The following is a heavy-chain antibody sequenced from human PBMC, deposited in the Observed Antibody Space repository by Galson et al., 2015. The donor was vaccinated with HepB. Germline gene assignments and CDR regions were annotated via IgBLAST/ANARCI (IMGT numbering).Heavy chain of an antibody. D-gene: IGHD2-21*01. CDR3: AREVVVAIRDYYYYMDV. Sequence: SLRLSCAASGFTFSSYAMHWVRQAPGKGLEWVAVISYDGSNKYYADSVKGRFTISRDNSKNTLYLQMNSLRAEDTAVYYCAREVVVAIRDYYYYMDVWGKGTTVTVSS. CDR2: ISYDGSNK. J-gene: IGHJ6*03. V-gene: IGHV3-30-3*01. CDR1: GFTFSSYA.